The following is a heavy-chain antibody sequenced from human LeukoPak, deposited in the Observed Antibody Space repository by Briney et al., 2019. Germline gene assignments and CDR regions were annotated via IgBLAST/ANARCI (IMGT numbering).Heavy chain of an antibody. D-gene: IGHD3-9*01. CDR3: ARDSDVLRYFDWPLDY. Sequence: GGSLRLSCAASGFTFSSYSMNWVRQAPGKGLEWVSSISSSSSYIYYADSVKSRFTISRDNAKNSLYLQMNSLRAEDTAVYYCARDSDVLRYFDWPLDYWGQGTLVTVSS. V-gene: IGHV3-21*01. CDR2: ISSSSSYI. CDR1: GFTFSSYS. J-gene: IGHJ4*02.